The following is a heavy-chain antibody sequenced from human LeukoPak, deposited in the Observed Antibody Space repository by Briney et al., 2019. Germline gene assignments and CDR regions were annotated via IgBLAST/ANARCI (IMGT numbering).Heavy chain of an antibody. V-gene: IGHV3-30*03. CDR3: ARGVRVWGTYRYSGYAFDI. J-gene: IGHJ3*02. CDR2: ISYDGSNK. D-gene: IGHD3-16*02. Sequence: AGSLRLSCAASGFTFSSYGMHWVRQAPGKGLEWVAVISYDGSNKYYADSVKGRFTISRDNSKNTLYLQMNSLRAEDTAVYYCARGVRVWGTYRYSGYAFDIWGQGTMVTVSS. CDR1: GFTFSSYG.